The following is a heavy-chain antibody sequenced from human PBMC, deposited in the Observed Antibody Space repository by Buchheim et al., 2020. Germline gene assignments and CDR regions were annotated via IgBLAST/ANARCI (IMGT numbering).Heavy chain of an antibody. CDR3: AKDSGSSWFTKTGYYYGMDV. V-gene: IGHV3-30*18. J-gene: IGHJ6*02. CDR1: GFTFSSYG. D-gene: IGHD6-13*01. CDR2: ISYDGSNK. Sequence: QVQLVESGGGVVQPGRSLRLSCAASGFTFSSYGMHWVRQAPGKGLEWVAVISYDGSNKYYADSVKGRFTISRDNSKNTLYLQMNSLRAEDTAVYYCAKDSGSSWFTKTGYYYGMDVWGQGTT.